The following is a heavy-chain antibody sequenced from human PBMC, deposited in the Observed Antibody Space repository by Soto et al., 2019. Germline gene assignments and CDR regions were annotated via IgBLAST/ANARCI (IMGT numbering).Heavy chain of an antibody. CDR3: ARNYDYIWGGLAFDI. CDR2: IYSGGST. V-gene: IGHV3-53*02. CDR1: GFTVSSNY. Sequence: EVQLVETGGGLIQPGGSLRLSCAASGFTVSSNYMSWVRQAPGKGLEWVSGIYSGGSTYYADSVKGRFTISRDNSKNTLYLQMNSLRAEDTAVYYCARNYDYIWGGLAFDIWGQGTMVTVSS. J-gene: IGHJ3*02. D-gene: IGHD3-16*01.